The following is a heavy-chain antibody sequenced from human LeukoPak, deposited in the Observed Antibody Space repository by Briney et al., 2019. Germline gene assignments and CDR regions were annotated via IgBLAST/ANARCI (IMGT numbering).Heavy chain of an antibody. D-gene: IGHD6-6*01. J-gene: IGHJ4*02. CDR1: GYTFTGYY. V-gene: IGHV1-2*02. Sequence: ASVKVPCKASGYTFTGYYMHWVRQAPGQGLEWMGWINPNSGGTNYAQKFQGRATMTRDTSISTAYMELSRLRSDDTAVYYCARVPSSSRPIYFDYWGQGTLVTVSS. CDR3: ARVPSSSRPIYFDY. CDR2: INPNSGGT.